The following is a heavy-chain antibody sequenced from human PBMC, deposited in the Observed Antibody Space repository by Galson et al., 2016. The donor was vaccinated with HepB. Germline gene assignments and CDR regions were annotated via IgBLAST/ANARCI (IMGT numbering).Heavy chain of an antibody. CDR3: ARHGREISNNFWSGYFGV. Sequence: SLRLSCAASGFTFSRSWMSWVRQAPGKGLEWVGNIKEDGSEQYYEDSVKGRFTISRDNAKNSLFLQMNSLRAEDTAVYYCARHGREISNNFWSGYFGVWGQGTTVTVSS. D-gene: IGHD3-3*01. CDR1: GFTFSRSW. J-gene: IGHJ6*02. CDR2: IKEDGSEQ. V-gene: IGHV3-7*01.